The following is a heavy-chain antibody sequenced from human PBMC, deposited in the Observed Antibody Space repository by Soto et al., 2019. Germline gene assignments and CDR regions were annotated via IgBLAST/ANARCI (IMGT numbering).Heavy chain of an antibody. V-gene: IGHV1-69*13. CDR3: ARVGVLGALSYFDY. Sequence: SVKVSCKASGGTFSSYAISWVRQAPGQGLEWMGGIIPIFGTANYAQKFQGRVTIPADESTSTAYMELSSLRSEDTAVYYCARVGVLGALSYFDYWGQGTLVTVSS. J-gene: IGHJ4*02. CDR2: IIPIFGTA. D-gene: IGHD1-26*01. CDR1: GGTFSSYA.